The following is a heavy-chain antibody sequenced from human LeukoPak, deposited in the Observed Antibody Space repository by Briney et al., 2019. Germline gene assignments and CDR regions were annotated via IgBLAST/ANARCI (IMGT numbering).Heavy chain of an antibody. CDR2: IRYDGSNK. CDR3: ARENRDGYNYDFDY. D-gene: IGHD5-24*01. J-gene: IGHJ4*02. Sequence: GGSLRLSCAASGFTFSSYGMHWVRQAPGKGLEWVAFIRYDGSNKYYADSVKGRFTISRDNSKNTLYLQMNSLRTEDTAVYFCARENRDGYNYDFDYWGQGTLVTVSS. V-gene: IGHV3-30*02. CDR1: GFTFSSYG.